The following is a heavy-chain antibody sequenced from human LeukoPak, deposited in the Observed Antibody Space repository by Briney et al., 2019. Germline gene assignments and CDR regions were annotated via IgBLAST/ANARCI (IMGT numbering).Heavy chain of an antibody. CDR1: GGSIRSNSYY. CDR2: IYFSGNT. J-gene: IGHJ6*03. Sequence: SETLSLTCTVSGGSIRSNSYYWGWIRQPPGKGLEWIGSIYFSGNTYYNPSLKSRVTISVDTSRNQFSLKLSSVTAADTAVYYCATGSSRYYYYMDVWGKGTTVTVSS. CDR3: ATGSSRYYYYMDV. V-gene: IGHV4-39*01. D-gene: IGHD3-10*01.